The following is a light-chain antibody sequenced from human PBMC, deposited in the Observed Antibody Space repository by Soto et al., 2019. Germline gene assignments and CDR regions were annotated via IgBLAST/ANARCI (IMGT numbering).Light chain of an antibody. J-gene: IGKJ5*01. CDR3: QQYNNWPPIT. CDR2: GAS. Sequence: EIVVTRAPATRSVWPGERATVFCRASQSVRGNLAWYQQKPGQAPRLLIYGASTRATGIPARFSGSGSGTEFTLTISSLQSEDFAVYYCQQYNNWPPITFGQGTRLEI. CDR1: QSVRGN. V-gene: IGKV3-15*01.